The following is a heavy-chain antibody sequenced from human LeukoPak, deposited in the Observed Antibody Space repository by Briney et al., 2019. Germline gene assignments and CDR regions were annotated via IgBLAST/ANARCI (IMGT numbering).Heavy chain of an antibody. CDR1: GFTFSSYG. CDR3: ASRCGSTSCYSYYYYGMDV. J-gene: IGHJ6*02. D-gene: IGHD2-2*01. Sequence: PGGSLRLSCAASGFTFSSYGMHWVRQAPGKGLEWVAVISYDGSNKYYADSVKGRFTISRDNAKNSLYLQMNSLRAEDTAVYYCASRCGSTSCYSYYYYGMDVWGQGTTVTVSS. CDR2: ISYDGSNK. V-gene: IGHV3-30*03.